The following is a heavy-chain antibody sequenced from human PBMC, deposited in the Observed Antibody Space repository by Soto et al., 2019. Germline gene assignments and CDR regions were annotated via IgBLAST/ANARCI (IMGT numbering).Heavy chain of an antibody. CDR1: GFVFKDSS. CDR2: IRDRAFSYAT. Sequence: ELLLVESGGGLVQPGGSLKLSCAASGFVFKDSSIHWVRQASGKGLEWVGRIRDRAFSYATAYAASVKGRFNISRDDSTNTAYLQMNSLKTEDTAIYYCTRLISAAQYYWGQGTLVTVSS. J-gene: IGHJ4*02. CDR3: TRLISAAQYY. V-gene: IGHV3-73*01. D-gene: IGHD3-10*01.